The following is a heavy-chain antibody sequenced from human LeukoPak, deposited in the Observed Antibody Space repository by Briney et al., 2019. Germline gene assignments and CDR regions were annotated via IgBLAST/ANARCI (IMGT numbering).Heavy chain of an antibody. CDR3: ARSGNLYYYGSGSRKNNWFDP. CDR1: GYSISSGYY. D-gene: IGHD3-10*01. Sequence: SETLSLTCSVSGYSISSGYYWGWIRQSPGKGLEFIGSMFQSGTTHDNPSLKSRVTISVDTSKNQFSLKLSSVTAADTAVYYCARSGNLYYYGSGSRKNNWFDPWGQGTLVTVSS. CDR2: MFQSGTT. J-gene: IGHJ5*02. V-gene: IGHV4-38-2*02.